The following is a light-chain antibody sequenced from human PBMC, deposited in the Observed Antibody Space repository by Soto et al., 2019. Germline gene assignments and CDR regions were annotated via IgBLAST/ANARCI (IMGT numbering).Light chain of an antibody. Sequence: EIVLTQSPGTLSLSPGERATLSCRASQSVSSSYLAWYQQKPGQAPRLLIYGASSRATGIPDRFSGSGSETEFTLTISRLEPEDFAVYYWQQYGSSPLTFGGGTKVEIK. V-gene: IGKV3-20*01. CDR2: GAS. CDR1: QSVSSSY. J-gene: IGKJ4*01. CDR3: QQYGSSPLT.